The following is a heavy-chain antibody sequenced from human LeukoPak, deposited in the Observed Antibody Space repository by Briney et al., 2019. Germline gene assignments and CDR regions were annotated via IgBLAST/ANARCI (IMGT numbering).Heavy chain of an antibody. D-gene: IGHD3-22*01. V-gene: IGHV3-23*01. CDR3: AKLDDSSGYLLDY. Sequence: GGSLRLSCAASGFTFSSYSMNWVRQAPGKGLEWVSAISGSGGSTYYADSVKGRFTISRDNSKNTLYLQMNSLRAEDTAVYYCAKLDDSSGYLLDYWGQGTLVTVSS. CDR2: ISGSGGST. CDR1: GFTFSSYS. J-gene: IGHJ4*02.